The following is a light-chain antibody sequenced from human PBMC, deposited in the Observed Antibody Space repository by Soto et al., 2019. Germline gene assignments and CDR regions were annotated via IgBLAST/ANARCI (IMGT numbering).Light chain of an antibody. CDR3: QQYNNWPPDT. J-gene: IGKJ2*01. CDR1: QSVNNN. V-gene: IGKV3-15*01. Sequence: EIILTQSPASLSVSPGERATLSCRASQSVNNNLAWYQQKPGQAPRLLIYGASTRATGIPGRFRGSGSGTEFTLTITSLQSEDFAVYFCQQYNNWPPDTLGQGTKLEIK. CDR2: GAS.